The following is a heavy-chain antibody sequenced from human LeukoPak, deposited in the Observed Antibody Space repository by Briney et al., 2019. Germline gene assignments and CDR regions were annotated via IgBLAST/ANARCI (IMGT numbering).Heavy chain of an antibody. Sequence: GASVKVSCKASGYTFTSYGISWVRQAPGQGLEWMGIINPSGGSTSYAQKFQGRVTMTRDTSTSTVYMELSSLRSEDTAVYYCARDHRGDRGAAFDYWGQGTLVTVSS. CDR2: INPSGGST. V-gene: IGHV1-46*01. J-gene: IGHJ4*02. CDR3: ARDHRGDRGAAFDY. D-gene: IGHD3-10*01. CDR1: GYTFTSYG.